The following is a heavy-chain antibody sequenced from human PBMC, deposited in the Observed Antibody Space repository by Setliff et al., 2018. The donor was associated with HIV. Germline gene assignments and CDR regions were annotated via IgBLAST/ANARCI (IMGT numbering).Heavy chain of an antibody. CDR3: ASSSWSLNWFDP. CDR2: IYNSAST. Sequence: SETLSLTCTVSGGSISSYYWSWIRQPPGKGLEWIGYIYNSASTSHNPSLKSRVTISVDTSKNQFSLKLSSVTAADTAVYYCASSSWSLNWFDPWGQGTLVTVSS. D-gene: IGHD6-13*01. CDR1: GGSISSYY. J-gene: IGHJ5*02. V-gene: IGHV4-4*09.